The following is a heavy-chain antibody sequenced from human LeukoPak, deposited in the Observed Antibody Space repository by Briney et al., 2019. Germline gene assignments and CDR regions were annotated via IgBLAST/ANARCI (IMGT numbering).Heavy chain of an antibody. CDR2: ISSSSSYI. CDR1: GFTFSSYS. Sequence: PGGSLRLSCAASGFTFSSYSMNWVRQAPGKGLEWVSSISSSSSYIYYADSVKGRFTISRDNAKNSLYLQMNSLRAEDTAVYYCARDQRRVQYHDYVWGSYPYYFDYWGQGTLVTVSS. V-gene: IGHV3-21*01. CDR3: ARDQRRVQYHDYVWGSYPYYFDY. D-gene: IGHD3-16*01. J-gene: IGHJ4*02.